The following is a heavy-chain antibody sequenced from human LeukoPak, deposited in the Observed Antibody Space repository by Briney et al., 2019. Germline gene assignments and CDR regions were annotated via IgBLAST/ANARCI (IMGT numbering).Heavy chain of an antibody. CDR2: ISSSGST. Sequence: PSQTLSLTCTVSGDSISSGDYYWSWIRQPAGKGLEWIGRISSSGSTNYNPSLKSRVTISVDTSKNQFSLKLSSVTAADTAVYYCARRPISVNHFDYWGQGTLVTVSS. CDR3: ARRPISVNHFDY. D-gene: IGHD5/OR15-5a*01. V-gene: IGHV4-61*02. J-gene: IGHJ4*02. CDR1: GDSISSGDYY.